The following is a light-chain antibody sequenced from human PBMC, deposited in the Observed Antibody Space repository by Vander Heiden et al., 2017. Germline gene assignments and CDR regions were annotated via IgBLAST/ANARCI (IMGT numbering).Light chain of an antibody. CDR1: KLGDKY. CDR3: QAWDTTPAHLYV. CDR2: QDN. Sequence: SYELTQPPSVSVSPGQTASISCSGDKLGDKYACWYQQKPGQSPVLVIYQDNKRPSGITERFSGSTSANTATLTISGTPAMEEAAYFCQAWDTTPAHLYVFGTGTKLTVL. J-gene: IGLJ1*01. V-gene: IGLV3-1*01.